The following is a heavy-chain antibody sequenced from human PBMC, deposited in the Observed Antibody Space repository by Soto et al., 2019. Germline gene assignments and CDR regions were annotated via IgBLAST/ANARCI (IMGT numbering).Heavy chain of an antibody. V-gene: IGHV4-61*01. CDR3: AREPASRDYDFWSGPPEYFAY. CDR2: IYYSGST. D-gene: IGHD3-3*01. J-gene: IGHJ4*02. CDR1: GGSVSTGSYY. Sequence: SATLSLTCSVSGGSVSTGSYYWSWILQLPGKGLEWIGYIYYSGSTTYNPSLKSRATISVDTSKNQFSLKLSSVTAADTAVYYCAREPASRDYDFWSGPPEYFAYWGQGTLVTVS.